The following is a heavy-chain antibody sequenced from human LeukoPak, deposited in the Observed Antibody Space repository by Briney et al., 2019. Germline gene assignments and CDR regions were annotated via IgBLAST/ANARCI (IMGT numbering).Heavy chain of an antibody. V-gene: IGHV3-30*18. CDR2: ISYDGSNK. D-gene: IGHD6-19*01. CDR1: GFTFSSYG. Sequence: PGTSLRLSCAASGFTFSSYGMHWVRQAPGKGLEWVAVISYDGSNKYYADSVKGRFTISRDNSKNTLYLQMNSLRAEDTAVYYCAKGPLISGWYLSFFDYWGQGTLVTVSS. CDR3: AKGPLISGWYLSFFDY. J-gene: IGHJ4*02.